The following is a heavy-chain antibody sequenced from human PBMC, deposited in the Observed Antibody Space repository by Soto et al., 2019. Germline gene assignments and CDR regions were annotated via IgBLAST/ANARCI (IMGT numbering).Heavy chain of an antibody. CDR2: ISHNSDYT. V-gene: IGHV3-11*06. D-gene: IGHD2-15*01. J-gene: IGHJ4*02. Sequence: GGSLRLSCAASGLNFGLSFMIWMRQRPGKGLEGVSFISHNSDYTNYADSVRGRFTISRDNDKSSIYLQMNSLRADDTAVYYCANIHSGSLDYWGQGTLVTVSS. CDR3: ANIHSGSLDY. CDR1: GLNFGLSF.